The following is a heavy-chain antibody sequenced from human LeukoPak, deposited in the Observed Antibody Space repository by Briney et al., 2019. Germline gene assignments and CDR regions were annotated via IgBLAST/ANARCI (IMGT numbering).Heavy chain of an antibody. D-gene: IGHD6-13*01. V-gene: IGHV4-39*01. CDR2: IYYSGRT. CDR1: GGSISSSTYY. CDR3: ARHPCITAAGTGFEI. J-gene: IGHJ3*02. Sequence: PSETLSLTCTVSGGSISSSTYYWGWIRQPPGKGLEWIGRIYYSGRTYYNPSLKSRLTIYVDTSKNQFSLKLSSVTAADTAVYYCARHPCITAAGTGFEIWGQGTMVTVSS.